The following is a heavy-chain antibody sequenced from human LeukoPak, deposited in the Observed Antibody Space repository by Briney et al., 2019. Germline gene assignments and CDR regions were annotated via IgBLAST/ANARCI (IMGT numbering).Heavy chain of an antibody. J-gene: IGHJ5*02. Sequence: SETLSLTCTVSGGSISSYYWSWIRQPPGKGLEWIGYIYYGGSTNYKPSLKSRVTISVDTSKNQFSLKLSSVTAADTAVYYCARGGYYGSGNDFRFDPWGQGTLVTVSS. CDR2: IYYGGST. D-gene: IGHD3-10*01. V-gene: IGHV4-59*01. CDR1: GGSISSYY. CDR3: ARGGYYGSGNDFRFDP.